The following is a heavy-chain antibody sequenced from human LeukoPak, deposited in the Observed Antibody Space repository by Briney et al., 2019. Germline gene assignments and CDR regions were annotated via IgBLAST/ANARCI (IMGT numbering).Heavy chain of an antibody. CDR2: INHSGST. CDR3: ARGVNYDYVWGSYRYRHNWFDP. V-gene: IGHV4-34*01. J-gene: IGHJ5*02. CDR1: GESFSGYY. Sequence: SETLSLTCAVYGESFSGYYWSWIRQPPGKGLEWIGEINHSGSTNYNPSLKSRVTISVDTSKNQFSLKLSSVTAADTAVYYCARGVNYDYVWGSYRYRHNWFDPWGQGTLVTVSS. D-gene: IGHD3-16*02.